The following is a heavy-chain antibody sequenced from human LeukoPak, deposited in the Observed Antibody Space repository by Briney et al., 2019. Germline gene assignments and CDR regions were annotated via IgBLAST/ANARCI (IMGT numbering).Heavy chain of an antibody. J-gene: IGHJ4*02. CDR2: IYPGYSDT. CDR1: GYSFTSYW. CDR3: ALLWFGELFDY. V-gene: IGHV5-51*01. D-gene: IGHD3-10*01. Sequence: GESLKISRKGPGYSFTSYWIGRVRQMPGKGLEWMGIIYPGYSDTIYSPSFQGQVTISAEQSISTAYLQWSSLRASDTAMYYCALLWFGELFDYWGQGTLVTVSS.